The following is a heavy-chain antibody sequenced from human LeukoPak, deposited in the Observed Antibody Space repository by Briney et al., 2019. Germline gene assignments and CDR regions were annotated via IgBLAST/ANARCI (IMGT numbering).Heavy chain of an antibody. CDR3: ARAEALKFRDFDY. J-gene: IGHJ4*02. CDR1: GFTFSNYS. V-gene: IGHV3-21*01. Sequence: GGSLRLSCAASGFTFSNYSMNWVRQAPGKGLEWVSFITSSGSYIYYADSVKGRFTISRDNARNSLYLQMNSLRAEDTAIYYCARAEALKFRDFDYWGQGTLVTVSS. CDR2: ITSSGSYI.